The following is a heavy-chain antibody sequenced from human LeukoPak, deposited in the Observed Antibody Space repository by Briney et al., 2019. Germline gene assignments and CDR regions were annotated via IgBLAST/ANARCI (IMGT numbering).Heavy chain of an antibody. J-gene: IGHJ4*02. CDR2: INPNSGGT. D-gene: IGHD2-2*01. CDR3: ARTDHVGYCSSTSCYFSGGGWDY. V-gene: IGHV1-2*02. CDR1: GYTFTGYY. Sequence: ASVKVSCKASGYTFTGYYMHWVRQAPGQGLEWMGWINPNSGGTNYAQKFQGRVTMTRDTSISTAYMELSRLRSNDTAVYYCARTDHVGYCSSTSCYFSGGGWDYWGQGTLVTVSS.